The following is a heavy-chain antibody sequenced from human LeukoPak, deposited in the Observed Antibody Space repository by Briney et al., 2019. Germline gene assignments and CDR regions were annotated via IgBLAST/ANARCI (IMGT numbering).Heavy chain of an antibody. J-gene: IGHJ4*02. Sequence: GGSLRLSCVASGFPFSSYWMTWVRQAPGKGLEWVANIKQDGSKKSYVDSVKGRFTISRDNAKNSLYLQMNSLSAEDTAICYCTRVGYIDEGIDYWGQGTLVTVSS. D-gene: IGHD5-24*01. CDR1: GFPFSSYW. V-gene: IGHV3-7*04. CDR3: TRVGYIDEGIDY. CDR2: IKQDGSKK.